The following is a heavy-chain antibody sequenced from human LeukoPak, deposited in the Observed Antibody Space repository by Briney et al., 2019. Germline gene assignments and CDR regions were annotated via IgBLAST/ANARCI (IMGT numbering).Heavy chain of an antibody. V-gene: IGHV4-39*01. CDR1: GGSISSSSYY. CDR3: ASGPAGDDFWSGYPPNWFDP. J-gene: IGHJ5*02. Sequence: SETLSLTCTVSGGSISSSSYYWGWIRQPPGKGLEWIGSIYYSGSTYYNPSLKSRVTISVDTSKNQFSLKLSSVTAADTAVYYCASGPAGDDFWSGYPPNWFDPWGQGTLVTVSS. CDR2: IYYSGST. D-gene: IGHD3-3*01.